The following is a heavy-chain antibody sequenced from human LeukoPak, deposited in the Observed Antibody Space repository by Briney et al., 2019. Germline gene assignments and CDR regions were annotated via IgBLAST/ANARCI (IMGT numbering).Heavy chain of an antibody. CDR2: SNAAGSPV. Sequence: PGGSLRLSRTGSGFTFSNYRMNWVRQAPGKGLEWISYSNAAGSPVSYAESVQGRFTISRDNAKNSLYLEMNSLRDDDTAVYYCARDRSLSVAGTFDFWGQGSLVTVSS. CDR1: GFTFSNYR. D-gene: IGHD6-19*01. J-gene: IGHJ4*02. V-gene: IGHV3-48*02. CDR3: ARDRSLSVAGTFDF.